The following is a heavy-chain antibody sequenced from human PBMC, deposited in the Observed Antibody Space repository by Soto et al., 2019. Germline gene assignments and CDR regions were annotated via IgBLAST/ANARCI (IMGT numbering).Heavy chain of an antibody. D-gene: IGHD6-13*01. CDR1: GYTFTSYD. J-gene: IGHJ6*03. Sequence: ASVKVSCKASGYTFTSYDINWVRQATGQGLEWMGLMNPNSGNTGYAQKFQGRVTMTRDTSTSTVYMELSSLRSEDTAVYYCARGGSSWYLGYYYYYYMDVWGKGTTVTVSS. V-gene: IGHV1-8*01. CDR2: MNPNSGNT. CDR3: ARGGSSWYLGYYYYYYMDV.